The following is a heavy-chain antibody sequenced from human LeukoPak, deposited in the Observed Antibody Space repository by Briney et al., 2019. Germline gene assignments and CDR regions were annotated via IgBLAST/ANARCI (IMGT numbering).Heavy chain of an antibody. CDR1: GGSISSRSYY. J-gene: IGHJ4*02. CDR3: ARRGSDYHIDY. Sequence: SETLSLTCTVSGGSISSRSYYWGWIRQPPGRGLEWIGSIYYSGSTYYNPSLKSRVTISVDTSKNQFSLKLSSVTAADTAVYYCARRGSDYHIDYWGQGTLVTVSS. D-gene: IGHD3-22*01. V-gene: IGHV4-39*01. CDR2: IYYSGST.